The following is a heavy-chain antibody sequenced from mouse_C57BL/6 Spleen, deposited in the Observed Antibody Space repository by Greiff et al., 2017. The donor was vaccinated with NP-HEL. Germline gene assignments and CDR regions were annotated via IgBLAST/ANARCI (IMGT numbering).Heavy chain of an antibody. CDR2: IYPGSGTT. V-gene: IGHV1-84*01. D-gene: IGHD1-1*01. CDR3: ARSTTVVAPFDY. J-gene: IGHJ2*01. CDR1: GYTFTDYY. Sequence: LQESGPELVKPGASVKISCKASGYTFTDYYINWVKQRPGQGLEWIGWIYPGSGTTKYTEKFKGKATLTVDTSSSTAYMQLSSLASEDSAVYCCARSTTVVAPFDYWGQGTTLTVSS.